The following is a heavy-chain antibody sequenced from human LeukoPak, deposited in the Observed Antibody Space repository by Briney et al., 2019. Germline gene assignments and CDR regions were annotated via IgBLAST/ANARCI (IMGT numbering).Heavy chain of an antibody. CDR2: VTGNGDNT. CDR1: GFTFSSYA. V-gene: IGHV3-23*01. D-gene: IGHD4-11*01. CDR3: AKGGSSTHYSNYGY. J-gene: IGHJ4*02. Sequence: GGSLRLPCAASGFTFSSYAMSWVRQAPGKGLEWVSSVTGNGDNTFHADSVKGRFTISRDNSKNMLYLQMNSLRAEDTAVYYCAKGGSSTHYSNYGYWGQGTLVTVSS.